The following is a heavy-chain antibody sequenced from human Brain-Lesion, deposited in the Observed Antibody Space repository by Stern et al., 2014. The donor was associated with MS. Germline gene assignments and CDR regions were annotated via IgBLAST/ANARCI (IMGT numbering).Heavy chain of an antibody. D-gene: IGHD2-2*01. CDR2: IFNSGST. V-gene: IGHV4-61*02. CDR3: ARGRVVPGFQYYAKDV. CDR1: GGSISSGGYY. Sequence: MQLVESGPGLVKPSQTLSLSCTVSGGSISSGGYYWSWIRQPAGKGLEWIGRIFNSGSTSYNPSLQSRVTISIDTSKNQFSLRLNSMTAADTAVYYCARGRVVPGFQYYAKDVWGQGTTVIVSS. J-gene: IGHJ6*02.